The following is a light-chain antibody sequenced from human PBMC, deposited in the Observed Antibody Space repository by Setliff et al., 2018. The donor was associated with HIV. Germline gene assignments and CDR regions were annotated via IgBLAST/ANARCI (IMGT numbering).Light chain of an antibody. J-gene: IGLJ1*01. V-gene: IGLV1-40*01. Sequence: VLTQPPSVSGTPGQRVTISCTGSSSNFGAGYDVHWYQQLPGTAPKLLISGNNNRPSGVPDRFSGSKSGTSASLAITGLQAEDEADYYCQSYDSSMSAYVFGTGTKVTVL. CDR1: SSNFGAGYD. CDR2: GNN. CDR3: QSYDSSMSAYV.